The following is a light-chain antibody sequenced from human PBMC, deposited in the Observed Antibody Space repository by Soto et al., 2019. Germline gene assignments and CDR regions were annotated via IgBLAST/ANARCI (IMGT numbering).Light chain of an antibody. CDR3: PQFDSSRIYS. Sequence: EILLTQSPGTLSSSPGETATLSCRASQSVTSTYLAWYQQRPGQSPRRIIYGGSTRATGFPDRFSGGGSGTDFPLTISRLEPEDSAVYYCPCPQFDSSRIYSFGQGTKLEI. J-gene: IGKJ2*03. V-gene: IGKV3-20*01. CDR1: QSVTSTY. CDR2: GGS.